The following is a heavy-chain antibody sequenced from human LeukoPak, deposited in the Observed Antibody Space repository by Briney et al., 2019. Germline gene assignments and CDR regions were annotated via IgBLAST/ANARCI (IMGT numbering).Heavy chain of an antibody. CDR2: IYHNGDV. CDR1: GGSISTDNW. CDR3: AREVAAGSYRGFGH. V-gene: IGHV4-4*02. D-gene: IGHD6-19*01. J-gene: IGHJ4*01. Sequence: PSETLSLTCAVSGGSISTDNWWHWIRQSPGKGLEWIAEIYHNGDVHYNPSLKSRVTMSVDTSKNQFSLKVNSVTAADTATYFCAREVAAGSYRGFGHWGQGTLVTVSS.